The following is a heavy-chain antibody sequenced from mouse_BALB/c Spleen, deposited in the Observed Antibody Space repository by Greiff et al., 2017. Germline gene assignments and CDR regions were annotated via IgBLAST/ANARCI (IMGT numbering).Heavy chain of an antibody. CDR3: ARDRGLDY. J-gene: IGHJ4*01. CDR1: GYSITSGYY. V-gene: IGHV3-6*02. Sequence: DVKLQESGPGLVKPSQSLSLTCSVTGYSITSGYYWNWIRQFPGNKLEWMGYISYDGSNNYNPSLKNRISITRDTSKNQFFLKLNSVTTEDTATYYCARDRGLDYWGQGTSVTVSS. CDR2: ISYDGSN.